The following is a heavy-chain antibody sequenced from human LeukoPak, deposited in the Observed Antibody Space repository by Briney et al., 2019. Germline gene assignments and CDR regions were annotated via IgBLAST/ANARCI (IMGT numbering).Heavy chain of an antibody. Sequence: PGGSLRLSCAASGFTFSSYAMSWVRQAPGKGLEWVSAISGSDGSTYYADSVKGRFTISRDNSKNTLYLQMNSLSAEDTAVYYCARLGGYSGYDLAYWGQGTLVTVSS. CDR3: ARLGGYSGYDLAY. D-gene: IGHD5-12*01. CDR2: ISGSDGST. J-gene: IGHJ4*02. CDR1: GFTFSSYA. V-gene: IGHV3-23*01.